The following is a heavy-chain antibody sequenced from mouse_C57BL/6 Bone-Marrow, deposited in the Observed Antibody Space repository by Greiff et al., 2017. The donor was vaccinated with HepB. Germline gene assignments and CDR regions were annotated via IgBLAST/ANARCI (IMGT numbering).Heavy chain of an antibody. CDR2: INSDGGST. D-gene: IGHD1-1*01. V-gene: IGHV5-2*01. Sequence: EVQRVESGGGLVQPGESLKLSCESNEYEFPSHDMSWVRKTPEKRLELVAAINSDGGSTYYPDTMERRFIISRDNTKKTLYLQMSSLRSEDTALYYCARQAYYYGSSYVDWYFDVWGTGTTVTVSS. CDR3: ARQAYYYGSSYVDWYFDV. CDR1: EYEFPSHD. J-gene: IGHJ1*03.